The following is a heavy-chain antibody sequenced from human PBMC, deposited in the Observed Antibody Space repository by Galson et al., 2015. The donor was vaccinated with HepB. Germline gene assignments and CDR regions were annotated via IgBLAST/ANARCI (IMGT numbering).Heavy chain of an antibody. V-gene: IGHV1-18*04. Sequence: SVKVSCKASGYTFTSYGISWVRQAPGQGLEWMGWISAYNGNTNYAQKLQGRVTMTTDTSTSTAYLELRSLRSDDTAVYYCARDPHPCSNYYYGMDVWGQGTTVTVSS. CDR2: ISAYNGNT. CDR3: ARDPHPCSNYYYGMDV. D-gene: IGHD4-11*01. CDR1: GYTFTSYG. J-gene: IGHJ6*02.